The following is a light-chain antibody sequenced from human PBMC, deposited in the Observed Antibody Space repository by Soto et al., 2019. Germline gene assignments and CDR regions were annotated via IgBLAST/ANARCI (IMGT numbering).Light chain of an antibody. V-gene: IGLV2-11*01. CDR3: CSFAGSHSVV. Sequence: QSALTQPRSVSGSPGQPVTISCTGTGSDVGGYKYVSWYQRHPGEAPKLLIYDVSERPSGVPDRFSGSKSGNTASLTISVLQADDEADYFCCSFAGSHSVVFGGGTKVTVL. CDR1: GSDVGGYKY. CDR2: DVS. J-gene: IGLJ3*02.